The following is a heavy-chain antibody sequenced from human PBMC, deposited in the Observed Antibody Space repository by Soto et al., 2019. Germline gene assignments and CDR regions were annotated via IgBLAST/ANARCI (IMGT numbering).Heavy chain of an antibody. CDR3: AKDPTSALPQYYFDY. Sequence: EVQLLESGGGLVQPGGSLRLSCAASGFTFSSYAMSWVRQAPGKGLEWVSAISGSGDSTYYPDSVKGRFTISRDSSKNTLYLQMTSLRAEDTAVYYCAKDPTSALPQYYFDYWGQGTLVTVSS. J-gene: IGHJ4*02. D-gene: IGHD4-17*01. V-gene: IGHV3-23*01. CDR1: GFTFSSYA. CDR2: ISGSGDST.